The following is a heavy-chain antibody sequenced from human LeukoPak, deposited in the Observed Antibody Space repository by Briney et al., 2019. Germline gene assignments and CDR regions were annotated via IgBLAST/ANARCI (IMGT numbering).Heavy chain of an antibody. CDR3: ARDPSVSPYYYYYMDV. V-gene: IGHV1-2*02. CDR1: GYTFTGYY. Sequence: ASVKVSCTASGYTFTGYYMHWVRQAPGQGLEWMGWINPNSGGTNYAQKFQGRVTMTRDTSISTAYMELSRLRSDDTAVYYCARDPSVSPYYYYYMDVWGKGTTVTVSS. CDR2: INPNSGGT. D-gene: IGHD4-23*01. J-gene: IGHJ6*03.